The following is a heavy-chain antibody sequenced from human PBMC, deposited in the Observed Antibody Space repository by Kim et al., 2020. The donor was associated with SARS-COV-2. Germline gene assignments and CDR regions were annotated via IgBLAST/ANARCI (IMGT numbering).Heavy chain of an antibody. Sequence: SETLSLTCAVYGGSFSGYYWSWIRQPPGKGLEWIGEINHSGSTNYNPSLKSRVTISVDTSKNQFSLKLSSVTAADTAVYYCARGLVVVAARMMDYWGQGTLVTVSS. CDR2: INHSGST. D-gene: IGHD2-15*01. CDR1: GGSFSGYY. J-gene: IGHJ4*02. V-gene: IGHV4-34*01. CDR3: ARGLVVVAARMMDY.